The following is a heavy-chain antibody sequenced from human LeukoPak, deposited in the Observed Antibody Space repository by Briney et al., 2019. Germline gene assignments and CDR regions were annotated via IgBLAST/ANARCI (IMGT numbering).Heavy chain of an antibody. Sequence: SETPSLTCTVSGYSISSGYYWGWIRQPPGKGLEWIGSIYHSGSTYYNPSLKSRVTISVDTSKNQFSLKLSSVTAADTAVYYCARDRASSGVAARWFDPWGQGTLVTVSS. CDR2: IYHSGST. CDR1: GYSISSGYY. V-gene: IGHV4-38-2*02. J-gene: IGHJ5*02. CDR3: ARDRASSGVAARWFDP. D-gene: IGHD6-6*01.